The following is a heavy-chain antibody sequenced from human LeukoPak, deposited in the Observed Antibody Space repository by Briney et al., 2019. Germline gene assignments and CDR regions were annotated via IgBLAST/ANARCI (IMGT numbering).Heavy chain of an antibody. J-gene: IGHJ5*02. Sequence: KPSETLSLTCTVPGGSISSYYWSWIRQPPGKGLEWIGYIYYSGSTNYNPSLKSRVTISVDTSKNQFSLKLSSVTAADTAVYYCARDFYGSGIGSWFDPWGQGTLVTVSS. CDR1: GGSISSYY. CDR2: IYYSGST. D-gene: IGHD3-10*01. CDR3: ARDFYGSGIGSWFDP. V-gene: IGHV4-59*01.